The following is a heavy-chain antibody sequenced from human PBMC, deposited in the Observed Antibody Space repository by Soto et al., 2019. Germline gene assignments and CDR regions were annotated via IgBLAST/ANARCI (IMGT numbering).Heavy chain of an antibody. CDR1: GASISSFN. CDR2: LNIAGTI. CDR3: ARDRGEYTSSWFWYFSH. J-gene: IGHJ2*01. D-gene: IGHD6-13*01. Sequence: SETLSLTCSVSGASISSFNWNWVRQPAGKGPEWVGRLNIAGTINYNPSLKSRITMSMDTSKNQISLHLRSVAAADTAIYYCARDRGEYTSSWFWYFSHWGHGTLVTVSS. V-gene: IGHV4-4*07.